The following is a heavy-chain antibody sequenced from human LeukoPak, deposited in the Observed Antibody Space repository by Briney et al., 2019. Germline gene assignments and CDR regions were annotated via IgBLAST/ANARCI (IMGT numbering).Heavy chain of an antibody. CDR3: ASIVVVPAAMGESVEFDY. CDR2: IYYSGST. CDR1: GGSISSSSYY. Sequence: PSETLSLTCTVSGGSISSSSYYWGWIRQPPGKGLEWIGSIYYSGSTYYNPSLKSRVTISVDTSKNQFSLKLSSVTAADTAVYYCASIVVVPAAMGESVEFDYWGQGTLVTVSS. V-gene: IGHV4-39*01. J-gene: IGHJ4*02. D-gene: IGHD2-2*01.